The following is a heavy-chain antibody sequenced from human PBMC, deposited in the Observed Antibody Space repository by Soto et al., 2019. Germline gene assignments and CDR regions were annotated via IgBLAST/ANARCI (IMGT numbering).Heavy chain of an antibody. CDR2: ISSGGST. V-gene: IGHV3-66*01. Sequence: EVQLVESGGGLVQPGGSLRLSCAASGFTVSSNYMSWVRQAPGKGLEWVSVISSGGSTYYADSVKGRFTISRDNSKNTLYLQMNSLRAEDTAVYYCARETVGSSSGFDYWGQGTLVTVSS. D-gene: IGHD6-6*01. CDR1: GFTVSSNY. CDR3: ARETVGSSSGFDY. J-gene: IGHJ4*02.